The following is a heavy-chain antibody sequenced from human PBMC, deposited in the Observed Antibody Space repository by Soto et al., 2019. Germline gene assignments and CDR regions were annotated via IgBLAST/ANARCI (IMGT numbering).Heavy chain of an antibody. CDR2: IYYSGST. V-gene: IGHV4-39*01. CDR3: ARGYSSSPMVWLYYYYGMDV. CDR1: GGSISSSSYY. D-gene: IGHD6-6*01. J-gene: IGHJ6*02. Sequence: PSETLSLTCTVSGGSISSSSYYWGWIRQPPGKGLEWIGSIYYSGSTYYNPSLKSRVTISVDTSKNQFSLKLSSVTAADTAVYYCARGYSSSPMVWLYYYYGMDVWGQGTTVTVSS.